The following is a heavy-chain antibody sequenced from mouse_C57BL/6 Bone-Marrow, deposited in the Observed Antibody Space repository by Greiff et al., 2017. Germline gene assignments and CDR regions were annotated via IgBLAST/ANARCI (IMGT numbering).Heavy chain of an antibody. CDR2: IYPRDGST. Sequence: VQLQQSGPELVKPGASVKLSCKASGYTFTSYDINWVKQRPGQGLEWIGWIYPRDGSTKYNEKFKGKATLTVDTSSSTAYMELPSLTSEDSAVYDCARDYGSSYWYFDVWGTGTTVTVSS. J-gene: IGHJ1*03. D-gene: IGHD1-1*01. V-gene: IGHV1-85*01. CDR1: GYTFTSYD. CDR3: ARDYGSSYWYFDV.